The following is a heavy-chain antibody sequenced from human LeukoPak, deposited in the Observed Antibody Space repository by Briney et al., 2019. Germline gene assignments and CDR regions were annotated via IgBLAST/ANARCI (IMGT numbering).Heavy chain of an antibody. D-gene: IGHD3-10*01. J-gene: IGHJ6*03. V-gene: IGHV4-59*01. Sequence: SETLSLTCTVSGGSISPFYWSWIRQPPGKGLEWIGYIYYRGNTKYNPSLKSRVTISVDTSKNQFSLKLSSVTAADTAVYYCARALGVTYYYYYMDVWGKGTTVTVSS. CDR1: GGSISPFY. CDR3: ARALGVTYYYYYMDV. CDR2: IYYRGNT.